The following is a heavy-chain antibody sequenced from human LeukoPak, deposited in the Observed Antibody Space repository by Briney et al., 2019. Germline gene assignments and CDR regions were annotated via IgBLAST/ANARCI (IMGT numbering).Heavy chain of an antibody. CDR2: IYYSGST. CDR1: GGSISSSSYY. Sequence: PSETLSLTCTVSGGSISSSSYYWGWIRQPPGKGLEWIGSIYYSGSTYYNPSLKSRVTISVDTSKNQFSLKLSSVTAADTAVYYCASQDRSGWYVGSDFWGQGTLVTVSS. J-gene: IGHJ4*02. V-gene: IGHV4-39*01. D-gene: IGHD6-19*01. CDR3: ASQDRSGWYVGSDF.